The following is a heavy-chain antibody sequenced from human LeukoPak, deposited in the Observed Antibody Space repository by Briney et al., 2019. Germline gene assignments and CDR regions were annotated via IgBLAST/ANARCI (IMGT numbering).Heavy chain of an antibody. CDR1: GGSFSGYY. CDR3: ARGGIAAADSRSYYFDY. J-gene: IGHJ4*02. D-gene: IGHD6-13*01. V-gene: IGHV4-34*01. Sequence: SSETLSLTCAVYGGSFSGYYWSWIRQPPGKGLEWIGEINHSGSTNYNPSLKSRVTISVDTSKNQFSLKLSSVTAADTAVYYCARGGIAAADSRSYYFDYWGQGTLVTVSS. CDR2: INHSGST.